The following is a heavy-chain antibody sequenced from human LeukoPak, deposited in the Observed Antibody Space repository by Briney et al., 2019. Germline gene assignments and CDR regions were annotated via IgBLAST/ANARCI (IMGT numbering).Heavy chain of an antibody. CDR2: INSDGSTI. CDR3: ARISGSGSYSRG. CDR1: GFTFSSYW. V-gene: IGHV3-74*01. D-gene: IGHD3-10*01. J-gene: IGHJ4*02. Sequence: GGSLRLSCAASGFTFSSYWVHWVRQAPGKGLEWVARINSDGSTINHADSVRGRFTISRDNSKNTLYLQMNSLRAEDTAVYYCARISGSGSYSRGWGQGTLVTVSS.